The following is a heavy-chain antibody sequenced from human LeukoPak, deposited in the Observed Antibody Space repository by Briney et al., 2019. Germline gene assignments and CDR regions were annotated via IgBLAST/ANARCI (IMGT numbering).Heavy chain of an antibody. CDR2: ISSSSSYI. CDR1: GFTFSSYS. Sequence: GGSLRLSCAASGFTFSSYSMNWVRQAPGKGLEWVSSISSSSSYIYYADSVKGRFTISRDNAKNSLYLQMNSLRAEDTAVYYCARVGYYYGSGSPLTLDYWGQGTLVTVSS. D-gene: IGHD3-10*01. J-gene: IGHJ4*02. CDR3: ARVGYYYGSGSPLTLDY. V-gene: IGHV3-21*01.